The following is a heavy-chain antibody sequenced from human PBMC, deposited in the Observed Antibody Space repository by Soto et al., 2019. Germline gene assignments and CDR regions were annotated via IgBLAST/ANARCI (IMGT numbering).Heavy chain of an antibody. J-gene: IGHJ4*02. D-gene: IGHD3-16*01. V-gene: IGHV3-9*01. Sequence: EVQLVESGGGLVQPGRSLRLSCAASGFTFDDYAMHWVRQAPGKCLEWVSGISWNSGSIGYADSVKGRFTISRDNAKNSLYLQMNSLRAEDTALYYCAKDLMTHTAGLDYWGQGTLVTVSS. CDR2: ISWNSGSI. CDR1: GFTFDDYA. CDR3: AKDLMTHTAGLDY.